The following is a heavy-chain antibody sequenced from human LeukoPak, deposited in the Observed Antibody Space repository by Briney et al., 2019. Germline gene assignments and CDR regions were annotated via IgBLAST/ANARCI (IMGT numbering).Heavy chain of an antibody. CDR2: INPNSGGT. CDR1: GYTFTGYY. J-gene: IGHJ4*02. Sequence: ASVKVSCKASGYTFTGYYMHWVRQAPGQGLEWMGRINPNSGGTNYAQKFQGRVTMTRDTSISTAYMELSRLKASDTAMYYCASTSNPMDFDYWGQGTLVTVSS. D-gene: IGHD4-11*01. CDR3: ASTSNPMDFDY. V-gene: IGHV1-2*06.